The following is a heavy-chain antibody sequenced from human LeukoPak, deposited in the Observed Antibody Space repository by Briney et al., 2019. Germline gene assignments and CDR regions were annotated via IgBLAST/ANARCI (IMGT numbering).Heavy chain of an antibody. V-gene: IGHV3-66*01. CDR3: ARAGDIVVVVAATDPSWFDP. J-gene: IGHJ5*02. Sequence: GGSLRLSCAASGFXVSSNYMSWVRQAPGKGQEWVSGIYSGGSTYYADSVKGRFTISRDNSKNTLYLQMNSLRAEDTAVYYCARAGDIVVVVAATDPSWFDPWGQGTLVTVSS. CDR1: GFXVSSNY. D-gene: IGHD2-15*01. CDR2: IYSGGST.